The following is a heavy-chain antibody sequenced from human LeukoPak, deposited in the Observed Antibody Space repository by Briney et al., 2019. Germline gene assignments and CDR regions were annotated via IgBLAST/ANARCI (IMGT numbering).Heavy chain of an antibody. CDR2: ISGSGGST. CDR3: AKDQVLWFGEPTFDY. D-gene: IGHD3-10*01. V-gene: IGHV3-23*01. CDR1: GFTFSSYA. Sequence: PGGSLRLSCAASGFTFSSYAMSWVRQAPGEGLEWVSAISGSGGSTYYADSVKGRFTISRDNSKNTLYLQMNSLRAEDTAVYYCAKDQVLWFGEPTFDYWGQGTLVTVSS. J-gene: IGHJ4*02.